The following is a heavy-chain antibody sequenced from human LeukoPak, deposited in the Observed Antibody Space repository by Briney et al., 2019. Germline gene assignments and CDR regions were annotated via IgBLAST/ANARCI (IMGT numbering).Heavy chain of an antibody. D-gene: IGHD1-1*01. J-gene: IGHJ5*02. CDR2: IITIFGTA. CDR1: GGTFSSYA. CDR3: ARDTPLRLENWFDP. V-gene: IGHV1-69*13. Sequence: AAVKVSCKTSGGTFSSYAISWVRQSPGQGLEWMGGIITIFGTAKYAQKFQGRVTITADESTTTAYMELSSLRSEDTAVYYCARDTPLRLENWFDPWGQGTLVTVSS.